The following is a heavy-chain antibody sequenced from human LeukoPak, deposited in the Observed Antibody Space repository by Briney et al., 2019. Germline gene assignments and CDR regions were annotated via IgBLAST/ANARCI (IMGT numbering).Heavy chain of an antibody. CDR2: ISGSGGST. V-gene: IGHV3-23*01. CDR1: GFTFSSYA. D-gene: IGHD6-19*01. CDR3: ANQYSSGWYSDY. J-gene: IGHJ4*02. Sequence: GGSLRLSCAASGFTFSSYAMSWVRQAPGKGLEWVSAISGSGGSTYYADSVKGRFTISRDNSKNTLYLQMNSLRAEDTAVYYCANQYSSGWYSDYWGQGTLVTVSS.